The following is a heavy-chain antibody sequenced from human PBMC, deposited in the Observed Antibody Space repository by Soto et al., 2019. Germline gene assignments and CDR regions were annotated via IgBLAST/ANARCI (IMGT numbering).Heavy chain of an antibody. CDR2: INHSGST. D-gene: IGHD6-13*01. Sequence: QVQLQQWGAGLLKPSETLSLTCAVYGGSFSGYYWSWIRQPPGKGLEWIGEINHSGSTNYNPSLKSRVTISVDTSKNQFSVKLSSVTAADTAVYYCARGKDRRVSSWYEDYFDYWGQGTLVTVSS. V-gene: IGHV4-34*01. CDR1: GGSFSGYY. CDR3: ARGKDRRVSSWYEDYFDY. J-gene: IGHJ4*02.